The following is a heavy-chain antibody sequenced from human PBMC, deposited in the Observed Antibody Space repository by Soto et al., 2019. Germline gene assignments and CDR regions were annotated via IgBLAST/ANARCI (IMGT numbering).Heavy chain of an antibody. D-gene: IGHD2-2*01. CDR1: GFTSSSYS. CDR3: ARELKVVPADTYYYYYGMDV. J-gene: IGHJ6*02. Sequence: EVQLVDSGGVRVKPGGSLRLACASSGFTSSSYSMNWVRQDPGNGLEWVSSISSSSSYIYYADSVKGRFTISRDNAQNSLYLQMNSLRAEDTAVYYCARELKVVPADTYYYYYGMDVWGRGTTVTVSS. V-gene: IGHV3-21*01. CDR2: ISSSSSYI.